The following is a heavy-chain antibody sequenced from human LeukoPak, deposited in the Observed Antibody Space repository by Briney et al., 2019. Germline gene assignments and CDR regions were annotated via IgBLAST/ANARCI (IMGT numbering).Heavy chain of an antibody. CDR1: GFTVSSNY. D-gene: IGHD2/OR15-2a*01. J-gene: IGHJ6*03. CDR3: ARDVKCCRPAYYYYHMDV. V-gene: IGHV3-66*03. Sequence: PGGSLRLSCAASGFTVSSNYMSWVRQAPGQGLEWVSVIYSCGSTYYADSVNGRFTISRDNSKNTLYLQMNSLRAEDTAVYYCARDVKCCRPAYYYYHMDVWGKGTTVTVSS. CDR2: IYSCGST.